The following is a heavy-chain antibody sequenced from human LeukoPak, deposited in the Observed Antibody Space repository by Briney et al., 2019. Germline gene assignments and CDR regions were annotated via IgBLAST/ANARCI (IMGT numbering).Heavy chain of an antibody. J-gene: IGHJ4*02. CDR2: IGAYNDNT. D-gene: IGHD6-13*01. V-gene: IGHV1-18*01. CDR1: GYTFASYG. CDR3: ARDTARITTPGGPDY. Sequence: ASVKVSCKASGYTFASYGISWVRQAPGQGLEWMGWIGAYNDNTKYAQNLQGRVTLTTDTSTSTAYMELRSLTSDDTALYYCARDTARITTPGGPDYWGQGTLVTVSS.